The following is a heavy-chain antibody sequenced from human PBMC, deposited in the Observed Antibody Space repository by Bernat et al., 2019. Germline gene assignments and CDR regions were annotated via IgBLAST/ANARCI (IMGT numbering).Heavy chain of an antibody. V-gene: IGHV1-2*02. CDR3: ARLTVVTTSHSLDY. CDR2: INPNSGDT. J-gene: IGHJ4*02. Sequence: QVQLVQSGAEVKKPGASVKVSCKASGYTFTGYYMHWVRQAPGQGLEWMGWINPNSGDTNFAQKFQGRVAMTRDTSISTAYMELSRLRSDDTAVYYCARLTVVTTSHSLDYWGQGTLVTVSS. D-gene: IGHD2-21*02. CDR1: GYTFTGYY.